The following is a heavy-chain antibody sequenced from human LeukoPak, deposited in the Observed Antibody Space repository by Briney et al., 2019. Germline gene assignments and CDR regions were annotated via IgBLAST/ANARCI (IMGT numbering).Heavy chain of an antibody. Sequence: PSETLSLTCTVSGGSISSGGYYWSWIRQHPGKGLEWIGYIYYSGSTYYNPSLKSRVTISVDTSKNQFSLKLSSVTAADTAVYYCARGGGARTSPFDYWGQGTLVTVSS. D-gene: IGHD1-1*01. V-gene: IGHV4-31*03. CDR2: IYYSGST. CDR3: ARGGGARTSPFDY. CDR1: GGSISSGGYY. J-gene: IGHJ4*02.